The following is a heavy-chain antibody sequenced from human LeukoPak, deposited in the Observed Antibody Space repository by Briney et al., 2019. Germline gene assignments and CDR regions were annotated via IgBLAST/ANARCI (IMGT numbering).Heavy chain of an antibody. V-gene: IGHV3-21*01. Sequence: GGSLRLSCAASGFTFSSYSMNWVRQAPGKGLEWVSSISSSSSYIYYPDSVKGRFTISRDNAKNSLYLQMNSLRAEDTAVYYCARGRRLVRGSNWFDPWGQGTLVTVSS. CDR1: GFTFSSYS. J-gene: IGHJ5*02. D-gene: IGHD3-10*01. CDR2: ISSSSSYI. CDR3: ARGRRLVRGSNWFDP.